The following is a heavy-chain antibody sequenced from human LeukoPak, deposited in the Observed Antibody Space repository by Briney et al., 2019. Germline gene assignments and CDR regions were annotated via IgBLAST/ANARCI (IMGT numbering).Heavy chain of an antibody. D-gene: IGHD3-3*01. CDR2: IIPIFGTA. Sequence: SVKVSCKASGGTLSSYAISWVRQAPGQGLEWMGGIIPIFGTANYAQKFQGRVTITTDESTSTAYMELSSLRSEDTAVYYCASRVGGDYYFDYWGQGTLVTVSS. CDR1: GGTLSSYA. J-gene: IGHJ4*02. V-gene: IGHV1-69*05. CDR3: ASRVGGDYYFDY.